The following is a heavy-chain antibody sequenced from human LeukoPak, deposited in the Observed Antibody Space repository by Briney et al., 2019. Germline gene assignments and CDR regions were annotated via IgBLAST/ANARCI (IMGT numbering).Heavy chain of an antibody. V-gene: IGHV4-30-4*01. D-gene: IGHD1-26*01. CDR3: AREVPWVWNFDL. J-gene: IGHJ2*01. Sequence: PPETLSLTCTVSGGSLSSGDYCWSWIRHPPGTGLEWIGYISYSGSTYYNPSLKSRVTISVDTSKNQFSLKLTSVTAADTAVYYCAREVPWVWNFDLWGRGTLVTVSS. CDR1: GGSLSSGDYC. CDR2: ISYSGST.